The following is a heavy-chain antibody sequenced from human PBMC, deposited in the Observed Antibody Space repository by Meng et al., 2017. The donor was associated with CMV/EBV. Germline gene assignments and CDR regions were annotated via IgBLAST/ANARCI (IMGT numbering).Heavy chain of an antibody. V-gene: IGHV1-8*01. J-gene: IGHJ4*02. CDR3: ARGYWDSSGYYQHFDY. Sequence: ASVKVSCKASGYTFTSYDINWVRQATGQGLEWMGWMNPNSGNTGYAQKFQGRVTMTRNTSISTAYMELSSLRSEDTAVYYCARGYWDSSGYYQHFDYWGQGTLVTVSS. CDR2: MNPNSGNT. CDR1: GYTFTSYD. D-gene: IGHD3-22*01.